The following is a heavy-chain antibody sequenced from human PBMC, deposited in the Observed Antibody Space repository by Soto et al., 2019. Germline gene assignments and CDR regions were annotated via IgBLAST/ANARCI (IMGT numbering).Heavy chain of an antibody. Sequence: ASVKVSCKASGYTFTDYAIHWVRQAPGQRLEWMGWSNAGTGNTKYSQKFQGRVTITRDTSASTAYMELSSLRSEDTAVYYCARDDLHSFWGQGTLVTVSS. CDR2: SNAGTGNT. V-gene: IGHV1-3*01. CDR3: ARDDLHSF. CDR1: GYTFTDYA. J-gene: IGHJ4*02. D-gene: IGHD2-15*01.